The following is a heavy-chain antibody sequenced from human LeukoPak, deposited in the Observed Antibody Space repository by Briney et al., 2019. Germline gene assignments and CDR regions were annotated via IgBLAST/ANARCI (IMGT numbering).Heavy chain of an antibody. CDR2: ISSSGSTI. V-gene: IGHV3-48*04. CDR3: ARVGDSSLDY. D-gene: IGHD3-22*01. J-gene: IGHJ4*02. Sequence: GGTLRLSCAASGFTFSSHGMSWVRQAPGKGLEWVSYISSSGSTIYYADSVKGRFTISRDNAKNSLYLQMNSLRAEDTAVYYCARVGDSSLDYWGQGTLVTVSS. CDR1: GFTFSSHG.